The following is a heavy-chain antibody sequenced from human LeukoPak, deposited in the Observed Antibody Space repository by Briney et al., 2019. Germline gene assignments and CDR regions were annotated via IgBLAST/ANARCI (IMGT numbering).Heavy chain of an antibody. CDR3: AASRRDYYTTVTTWSSIYFDH. D-gene: IGHD4-17*01. CDR2: INHSGAT. V-gene: IGHV4-34*01. J-gene: IGHJ4*02. CDR1: GGSFSGYY. Sequence: SETLSLTCAVYGGSFSGYYWSCLRQPPRKGLEWIGEINHSGATNYNPSLKSRVTISVDTSKNQFSLKLSSVTATDTAMYYCAASRRDYYTTVTTWSSIYFDHWGQGTLVTVSS.